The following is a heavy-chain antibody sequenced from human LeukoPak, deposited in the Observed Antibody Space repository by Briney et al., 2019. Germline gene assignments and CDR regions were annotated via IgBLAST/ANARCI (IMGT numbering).Heavy chain of an antibody. J-gene: IGHJ4*02. CDR1: GFTVSSNY. CDR2: IYSGDST. Sequence: GGSLRLSCADSGFTVSSNYMSWVRQAPGKGLEWVSVIYSGDSTYYADSVKGRFTISRDNSKNTLYLQMNSLRAEDTAVYYCARVYYSGSSYVGFDYWGQGTLVTVSS. CDR3: ARVYYSGSSYVGFDY. V-gene: IGHV3-53*01. D-gene: IGHD1-26*01.